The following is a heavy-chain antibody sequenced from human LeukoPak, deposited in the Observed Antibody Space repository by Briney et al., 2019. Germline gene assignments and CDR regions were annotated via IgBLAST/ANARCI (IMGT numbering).Heavy chain of an antibody. D-gene: IGHD3-10*01. CDR3: ARRWYYGSGSYYNVRHWFDP. CDR1: GGSFSGYY. V-gene: IGHV4-34*01. CDR2: INHSGST. J-gene: IGHJ5*02. Sequence: SETLSLTCAVYGGSFSGYYWSWIRQPPGKGLEWIGEINHSGSTNYNPSLKSRVTISVDTSKNQFSLKLSSVTAADTAVYYCARRWYYGSGSYYNVRHWFDPWGQGTLVTVSS.